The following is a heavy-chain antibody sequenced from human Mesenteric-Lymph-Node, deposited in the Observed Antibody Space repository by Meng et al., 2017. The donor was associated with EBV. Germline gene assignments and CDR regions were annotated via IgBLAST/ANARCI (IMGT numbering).Heavy chain of an antibody. CDR1: GGSMSSYY. V-gene: IGHV4-59*01. D-gene: IGHD4-17*01. J-gene: IGHJ5*02. Sequence: GHMKESGPGSVKPSATLCLTCSVSGGSMSSYYWSWIRQPPGKGLEWIGYMYYSGSTNYNPSLKSRVTIEVDTSKNQFSLKLSSVTTADTAVYYCARGGYGDFVKWFDPWGQGTLVTVSS. CDR2: MYYSGST. CDR3: ARGGYGDFVKWFDP.